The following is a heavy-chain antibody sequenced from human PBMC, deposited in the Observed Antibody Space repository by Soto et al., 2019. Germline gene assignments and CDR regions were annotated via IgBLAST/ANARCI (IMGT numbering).Heavy chain of an antibody. V-gene: IGHV3-7*03. Sequence: GGSLRLSCVVSGITFSDYWMTWVRQAPGKGLEWVANINQEGSDKNYVDSVGGRFTISRDNTKNSLYLQMNSLRADDTAIYYCARDLLIRDYWGQGTLVTVSS. CDR1: GITFSDYW. J-gene: IGHJ4*02. CDR2: INQEGSDK. CDR3: ARDLLIRDY. D-gene: IGHD2-15*01.